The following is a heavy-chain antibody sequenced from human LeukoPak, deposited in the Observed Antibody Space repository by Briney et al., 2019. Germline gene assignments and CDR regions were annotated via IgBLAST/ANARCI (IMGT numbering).Heavy chain of an antibody. CDR1: GFTFSSYA. D-gene: IGHD3-9*01. Sequence: GGSLRLSCAASGFTFSSYAMSWVRQAPGKGLEWVSAISGSSSYIYYADSVKGRFTISRDNAKNSLYLQMNSLRAEDTAVYYCARDHRYFDWLWDDAFDIWGQGTMVTVSS. V-gene: IGHV3-21*01. CDR3: ARDHRYFDWLWDDAFDI. J-gene: IGHJ3*02. CDR2: ISGSSSYI.